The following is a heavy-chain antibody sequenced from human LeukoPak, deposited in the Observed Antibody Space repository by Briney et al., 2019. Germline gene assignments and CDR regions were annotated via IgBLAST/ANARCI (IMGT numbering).Heavy chain of an antibody. Sequence: GESLKISCKGSGYSFPNYWIGWVRQMPGKGLEWMGIIYPGDSGHRYSPSLQGQVTISADKSTTTAYLQWSSLKASDTAIYYCARQDGSAWYYFDYWGQGTQVTVSS. CDR1: GYSFPNYW. J-gene: IGHJ4*02. CDR3: ARQDGSAWYYFDY. CDR2: IYPGDSGH. D-gene: IGHD6-19*01. V-gene: IGHV5-51*01.